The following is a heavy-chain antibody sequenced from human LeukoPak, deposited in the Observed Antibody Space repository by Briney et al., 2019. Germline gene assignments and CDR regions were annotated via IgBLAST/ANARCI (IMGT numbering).Heavy chain of an antibody. D-gene: IGHD5-24*01. CDR3: AREVYVTDGYNWNWFDP. CDR2: INHSGST. J-gene: IGHJ5*02. Sequence: PWETLFLTCAVYGGRLSGSFWSWVRQPPGKGLEWVGQINHSGSTNYTATLQSRVTISVDTSNNPSSLELSTVTADDTAVYYCAREVYVTDGYNWNWFDPWGQGTLVTVSS. CDR1: GGRLSGSF. V-gene: IGHV4-34*01.